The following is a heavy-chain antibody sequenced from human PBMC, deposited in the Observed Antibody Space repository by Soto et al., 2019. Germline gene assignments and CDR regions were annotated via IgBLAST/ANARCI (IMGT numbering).Heavy chain of an antibody. D-gene: IGHD5-12*01. Sequence: QVQLVQSGAEVKKPRSSVKVSCKASGGTFSSYTISWVRHAPGQGLEWMGRIIPVLGIANHAQKFQGRVTITADKSTSTAYMELRSLRSEDTAVYYCAIREATTIWSYMDVWGKGTTVTVSS. V-gene: IGHV1-69*02. CDR1: GGTFSSYT. CDR2: IIPVLGIA. CDR3: AIREATTIWSYMDV. J-gene: IGHJ6*03.